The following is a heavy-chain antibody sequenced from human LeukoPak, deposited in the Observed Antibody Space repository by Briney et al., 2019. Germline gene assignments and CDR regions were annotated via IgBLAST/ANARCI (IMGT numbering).Heavy chain of an antibody. CDR1: GFTFSSYA. V-gene: IGHV3-23*01. J-gene: IGHJ4*02. CDR3: AKGSGGSCYSPPDY. CDR2: ICGNSANT. Sequence: GGSLRLSCAASGFTFSSYAMHWARQAPGKRLEWVSAICGNSANTYYADSVKGRFTISRDNSKNTLYLQMSSLRAEDTALYYCAKGSGGSCYSPPDYCGQGSLVTVSS. D-gene: IGHD2-15*01.